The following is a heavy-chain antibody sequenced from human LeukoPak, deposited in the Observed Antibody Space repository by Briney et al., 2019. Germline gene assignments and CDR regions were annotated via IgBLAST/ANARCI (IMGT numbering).Heavy chain of an antibody. D-gene: IGHD6-6*01. J-gene: IGHJ4*02. CDR3: ASFSYSSSSLIDY. CDR2: IYYSGST. Sequence: SETLSLTCTVSGGSISSSSYYWGWIRQPPGKGLEWIGSIYYSGSTYYNPSLKSRVTISVDTSKNQFSLKLSSVTAADTAVYYCASFSYSSSSLIDYWGQGTLVTVSS. V-gene: IGHV4-39*07. CDR1: GGSISSSSYY.